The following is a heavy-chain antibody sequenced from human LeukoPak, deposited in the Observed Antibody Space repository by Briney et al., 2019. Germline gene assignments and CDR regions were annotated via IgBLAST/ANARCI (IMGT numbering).Heavy chain of an antibody. CDR1: GYTFSSYG. CDR3: ARSSLGTITAGPFDY. Sequence: GASGKVSCKASGYTFSSYGIAWVRQAPGQGLEWVGWISGYNGNTNYAQKIQGRVSMTTDTSTTTAYMELRSLTSDDTALYYCARSSLGTITAGPFDYWGQGTLVTVSS. D-gene: IGHD5-12*01. CDR2: ISGYNGNT. V-gene: IGHV1-18*01. J-gene: IGHJ4*02.